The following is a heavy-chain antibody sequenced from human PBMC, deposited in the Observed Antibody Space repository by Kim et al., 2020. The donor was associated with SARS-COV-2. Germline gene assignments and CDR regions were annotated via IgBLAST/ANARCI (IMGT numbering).Heavy chain of an antibody. V-gene: IGHV4-59*13. Sequence: SETLSLTCTVSGGSISSYYWSWIRQRPGKGLEWIGYIYYSGSTNYNPSLKSRVTISVDTSKNQFPLNLSSVTAADTAVYYCARQKAAAGTILFDYWGQGTLVTVSS. CDR1: GGSISSYY. CDR2: IYYSGST. D-gene: IGHD6-13*01. CDR3: ARQKAAAGTILFDY. J-gene: IGHJ4*02.